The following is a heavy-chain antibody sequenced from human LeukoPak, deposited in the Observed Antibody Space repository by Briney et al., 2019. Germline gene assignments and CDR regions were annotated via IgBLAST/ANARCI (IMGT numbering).Heavy chain of an antibody. D-gene: IGHD2-8*01. Sequence: ASVKVSCKASGYTFTSYYMHWVRQAPGQGLEWMGIINPSGGSTSYAQKFQGRVTMTRDMSTSTVYMELSSLRSEDTAVYYCASRYRNCTNGVCPLDLWGQGTLVTVSS. V-gene: IGHV1-46*01. CDR3: ASRYRNCTNGVCPLDL. CDR2: INPSGGST. CDR1: GYTFTSYY. J-gene: IGHJ5*02.